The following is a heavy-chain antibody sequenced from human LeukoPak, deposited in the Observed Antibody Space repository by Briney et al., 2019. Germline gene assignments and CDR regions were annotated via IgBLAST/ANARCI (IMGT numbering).Heavy chain of an antibody. V-gene: IGHV1-18*01. Sequence: GASVKVSCKASGYTFTSYGISWVRQAPGQGLEWMGWISAYNGNTNYAQKLQGRVTMTTDTSTSTAYMELRSLRSDDTAVYYCARVANYYDSSGYYYSNNWFDPWGQGTLVTVSS. CDR1: GYTFTSYG. CDR2: ISAYNGNT. J-gene: IGHJ5*02. CDR3: ARVANYYDSSGYYYSNNWFDP. D-gene: IGHD3-22*01.